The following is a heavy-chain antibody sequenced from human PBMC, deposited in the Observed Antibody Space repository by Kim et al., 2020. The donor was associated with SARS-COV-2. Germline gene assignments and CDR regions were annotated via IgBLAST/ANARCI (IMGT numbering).Heavy chain of an antibody. V-gene: IGHV3-15*01. D-gene: IGHD3-10*01. CDR1: GFTFSNAW. CDR3: TTRVWFGRTYGMDV. Sequence: GGSLRLSCAASGFTFSNAWMSWVRQAPGKGLEWVGRIKSKTDGGTTDYAAPVKGRFTISRDDSKNTLYLQMNSLKTEDTAVYYCTTRVWFGRTYGMDVWGQGTTVTVSS. J-gene: IGHJ6*02. CDR2: IKSKTDGGTT.